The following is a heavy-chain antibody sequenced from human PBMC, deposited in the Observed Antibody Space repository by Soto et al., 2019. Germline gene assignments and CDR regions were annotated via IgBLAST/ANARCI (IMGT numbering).Heavy chain of an antibody. J-gene: IGHJ6*02. CDR2: IWYDGSNK. V-gene: IGHV3-33*01. Sequence: QVQLVESGGGVVQPGRSLRLSCAASGFTFSSYGMHWVRQAPGKGLEWVAVIWYDGSNKYYADSVKGRYTISRDNSKNTLYLQINSLRAEDTAVYYCARDPVLWFGELAFFRYYYYGMDVWGQGTTVTVSS. CDR1: GFTFSSYG. CDR3: ARDPVLWFGELAFFRYYYYGMDV. D-gene: IGHD3-10*01.